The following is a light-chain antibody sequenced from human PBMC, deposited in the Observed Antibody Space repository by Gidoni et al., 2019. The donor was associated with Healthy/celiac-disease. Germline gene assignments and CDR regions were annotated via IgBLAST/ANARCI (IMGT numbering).Light chain of an antibody. CDR1: SSDVGSYNR. J-gene: IGLJ2*01. V-gene: IGLV2-18*01. Sequence: QSALTPPPSVSGSPGPSVTISCTGTSSDVGSYNRVSWYQQPPGTAPKLMIYEVSNRPSGVPDRFSGSKSGSTASLTISGLQAEDEADYYCSLYTSSSIFLVFGGGTKLTVL. CDR2: EVS. CDR3: SLYTSSSIFLV.